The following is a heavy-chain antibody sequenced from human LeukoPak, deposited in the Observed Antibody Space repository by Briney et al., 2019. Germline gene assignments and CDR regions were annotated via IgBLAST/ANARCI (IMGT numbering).Heavy chain of an antibody. D-gene: IGHD1-26*01. CDR1: GFPFSSYA. CDR2: ISDSGGST. CDR3: ATADSGSYYSGFDY. V-gene: IGHV3-64*04. J-gene: IGHJ4*02. Sequence: GGSLRLSCSASGFPFSSYAMHWVRQAPGKGLEYVSAISDSGGSTHYADSVKGRFTISRDNSKNTLYLHMNSLRAEDTAVYYCATADSGSYYSGFDYWGQGTLVTVSS.